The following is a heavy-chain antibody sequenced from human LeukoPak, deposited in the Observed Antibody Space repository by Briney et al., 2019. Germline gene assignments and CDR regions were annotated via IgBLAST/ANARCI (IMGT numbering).Heavy chain of an antibody. CDR1: GGSISSYY. CDR2: IYYSGST. J-gene: IGHJ4*02. D-gene: IGHD2-2*03. CDR3: ARHEDGYCSSTSCYGN. V-gene: IGHV4-59*08. Sequence: SETLSLTCTVSGGSISSYYWSWIRQPPGKGLEWIGYIYYSGSTKYNPSLKSRVTISVGTSKNQFSLKLSSVTAADTAVYYCARHEDGYCSSTSCYGNWGQGTLVTVSS.